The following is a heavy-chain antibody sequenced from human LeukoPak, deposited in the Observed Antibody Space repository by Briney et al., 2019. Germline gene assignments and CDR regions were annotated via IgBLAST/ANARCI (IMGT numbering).Heavy chain of an antibody. CDR3: ARASLNYYDSSGYDRNAFDI. CDR2: INPNSGGT. Sequence: ASVKVSCKASGYTFTGYYLHWVRQAPGQGLEWMGWINPNSGGTNYAQKFRGRVTMTRDTSISTAYMELSRLRSDDTAVYYCARASLNYYDSSGYDRNAFDIWGQGTMVTVSS. CDR1: GYTFTGYY. V-gene: IGHV1-2*02. D-gene: IGHD3-22*01. J-gene: IGHJ3*02.